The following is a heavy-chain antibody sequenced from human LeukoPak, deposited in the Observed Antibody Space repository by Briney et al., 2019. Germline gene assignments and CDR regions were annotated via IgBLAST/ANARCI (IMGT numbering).Heavy chain of an antibody. Sequence: PGGSLRLSCAASGFTFNDYAMHWVRQAPGKGLEWVSLISGDGGSTYYADSVKGRFTISRDNSKNSLYLQMNSLRTEDTAFYYCAKDIDDSSGGGFDYWGQGTLVTVSS. CDR3: AKDIDDSSGGGFDY. CDR2: ISGDGGST. CDR1: GFTFNDYA. D-gene: IGHD3-22*01. V-gene: IGHV3-43*02. J-gene: IGHJ4*02.